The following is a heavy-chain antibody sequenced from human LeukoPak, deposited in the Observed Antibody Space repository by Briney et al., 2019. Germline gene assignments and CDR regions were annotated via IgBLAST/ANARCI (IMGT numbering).Heavy chain of an antibody. J-gene: IGHJ4*02. CDR2: ISNSGGST. Sequence: GGSLRLSCAASGFTFSSYAMSWVRQAPGKGLEWVSAISNSGGSTYYADSVKGRFTISRDNSKNTLYLQMNSLRAEDTAVYYCAKGYSSSWYFPDPFDCWGQGTLVTVSS. D-gene: IGHD6-13*01. CDR3: AKGYSSSWYFPDPFDC. CDR1: GFTFSSYA. V-gene: IGHV3-23*01.